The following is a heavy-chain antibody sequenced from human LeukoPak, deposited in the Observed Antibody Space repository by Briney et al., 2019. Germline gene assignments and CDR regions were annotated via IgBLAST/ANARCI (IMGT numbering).Heavy chain of an antibody. Sequence: RASETLSLTCTVSGGSISSGSYSWSWIRQPAGKGLEWIGRIYTSGSTNYNPSLKSLVTISGDTSKNQFSLRLSSVTAADTAVYYCAGEASSWRENWFDPWGQGTLVTVSS. CDR1: GGSISSGSYS. J-gene: IGHJ5*02. D-gene: IGHD6-13*01. V-gene: IGHV4-61*02. CDR3: AGEASSWRENWFDP. CDR2: IYTSGST.